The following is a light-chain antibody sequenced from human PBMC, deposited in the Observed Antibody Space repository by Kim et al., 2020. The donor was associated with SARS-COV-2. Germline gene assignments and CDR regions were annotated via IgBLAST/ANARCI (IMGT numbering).Light chain of an antibody. Sequence: DIQMTQSPSSLSASIGDRVTMTCRASQGIGNYLAWFQQKPGKAPKSLIYAISNLHSGVPSRFSGSGSGTDFTLTISSLQPEDIATYYCQQYNTFPITFGQGTRLEIK. V-gene: IGKV1-16*01. J-gene: IGKJ5*01. CDR1: QGIGNY. CDR3: QQYNTFPIT. CDR2: AIS.